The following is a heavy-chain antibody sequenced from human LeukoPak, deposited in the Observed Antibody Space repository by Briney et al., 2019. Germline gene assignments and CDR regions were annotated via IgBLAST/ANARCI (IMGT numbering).Heavy chain of an antibody. CDR1: GYTFSSDD. Sequence: ASVKVSCKASGYTFSSDDINWVRQATGQGLEWMGWMNPNSGNTGYVQKFQGRVTMTRNTSISTAYMVLSSLRSDDTAVYYCARAKTKVVVATVYYYYGMDVWGQGTTVTVSS. J-gene: IGHJ6*02. V-gene: IGHV1-8*01. D-gene: IGHD2-15*01. CDR3: ARAKTKVVVATVYYYYGMDV. CDR2: MNPNSGNT.